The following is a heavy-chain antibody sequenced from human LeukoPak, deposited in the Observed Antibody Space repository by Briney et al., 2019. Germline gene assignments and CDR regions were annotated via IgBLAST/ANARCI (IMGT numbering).Heavy chain of an antibody. CDR2: ISYDGSNK. V-gene: IGHV3-30*18. Sequence: GRSLRLSCAASGFTFSSYGMPWVRQAPGKGLEWVAVISYDGSNKYYADSVKVRFTISRDNSKNTLYLQMNSLRAEDTAVYYCAKDPSQAWHSSSWYSAIDYYYYGMDVWGQGTTVTVSS. J-gene: IGHJ6*02. CDR3: AKDPSQAWHSSSWYSAIDYYYYGMDV. D-gene: IGHD6-13*01. CDR1: GFTFSSYG.